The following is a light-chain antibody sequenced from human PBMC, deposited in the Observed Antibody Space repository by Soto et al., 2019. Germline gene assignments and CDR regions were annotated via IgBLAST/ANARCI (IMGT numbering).Light chain of an antibody. CDR3: QQHTT. CDR1: QGISSW. Sequence: DIQMTQSPSTLSASVGDRVTITCRGSQGISSWLAWYQLKPGKAPRLLIYKASSLASGVPSRFSGGGSGTEFTLTSSSLQPEDVATYHCQQHTTFGQGNKVEI. CDR2: KAS. V-gene: IGKV1-5*03. J-gene: IGKJ1*01.